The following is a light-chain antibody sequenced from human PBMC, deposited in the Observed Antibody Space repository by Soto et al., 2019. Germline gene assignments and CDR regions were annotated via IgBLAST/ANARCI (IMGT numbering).Light chain of an antibody. CDR2: DAS. CDR1: QGVSSY. Sequence: EIVMTQSPATLSVSPGERASLSCRASQGVSSYLAWYQQKPGQAPRLLIYDASARATGIPARFSGSGSGTEFTLIISSLQSEDFAVYYCQQYNKWPYTFGQGTKLEIK. J-gene: IGKJ2*01. V-gene: IGKV3-15*01. CDR3: QQYNKWPYT.